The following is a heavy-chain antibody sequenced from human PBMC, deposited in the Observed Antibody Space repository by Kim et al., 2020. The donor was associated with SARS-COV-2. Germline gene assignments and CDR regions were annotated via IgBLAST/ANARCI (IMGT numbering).Heavy chain of an antibody. J-gene: IGHJ4*02. Sequence: YAQGFTGRFFFALDTSVSTAYLQISSLKAEDTAVYYCARDDTIFGVIVDYWGQGTLVTVSS. V-gene: IGHV7-4-1*02. D-gene: IGHD3-3*01. CDR3: ARDDTIFGVIVDY.